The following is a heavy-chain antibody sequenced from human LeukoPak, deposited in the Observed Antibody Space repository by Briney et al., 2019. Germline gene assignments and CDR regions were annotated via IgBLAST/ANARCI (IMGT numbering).Heavy chain of an antibody. D-gene: IGHD2-15*01. CDR1: GGSISRYY. CDR2: IFTSGSI. J-gene: IGHJ3*02. V-gene: IGHV4-4*07. CDR3: ARGDMTAGGPYALDI. Sequence: SETLSLTCTVSGGSISRYYWSWXRQPAGKGLEXXXXIFTSGSINYNPSLKSRVTMSIDTSRNQFSLKLTSVTAADTAVYYCARGDMTAGGPYALDIWGQGTVVTVSS.